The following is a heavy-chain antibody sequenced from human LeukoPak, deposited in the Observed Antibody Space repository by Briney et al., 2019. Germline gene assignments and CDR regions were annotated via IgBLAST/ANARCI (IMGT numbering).Heavy chain of an antibody. CDR2: VSYDGGNK. Sequence: PGRSLRLSCAASGFTFSSYGMHWVRQAPGQGLEWVAVVSYDGGNKDYADSVKGRFTISRDNSKNTLYLQMNSLRAEDTAVYYCARGYGGQDYFDYWGQGTLVTVSS. CDR1: GFTFSSYG. V-gene: IGHV3-30*03. CDR3: ARGYGGQDYFDY. D-gene: IGHD4-23*01. J-gene: IGHJ4*02.